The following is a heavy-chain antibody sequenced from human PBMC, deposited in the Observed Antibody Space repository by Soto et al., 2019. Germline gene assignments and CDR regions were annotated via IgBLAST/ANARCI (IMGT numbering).Heavy chain of an antibody. CDR2: ISSSSSYI. J-gene: IGHJ4*02. Sequence: EVQLVESGGGLVKPGGSLRLSCAASGFTFSSYSMNWVRQAPGKGLEWVSSISSSSSYIYYAASVKCRFPISRDNAKNSLYPELNSLAAADTAVYYGAREEFGVVPAAKDPFAYWGQGTLVTVSS. CDR1: GFTFSSYS. CDR3: AREEFGVVPAAKDPFAY. D-gene: IGHD2-2*01. V-gene: IGHV3-21*01.